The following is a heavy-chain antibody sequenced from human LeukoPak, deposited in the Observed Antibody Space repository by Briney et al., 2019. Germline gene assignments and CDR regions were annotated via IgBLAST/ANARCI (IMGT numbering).Heavy chain of an antibody. CDR2: ISGSGGST. V-gene: IGHV3-23*01. J-gene: IGHJ4*02. CDR1: GFTFSSYA. Sequence: TGGSLRLSCAASGFTFSSYAMSWVRQAPGKGLEWVSAISGSGGSTYYADSVKGRFTISRDNSKNTLYLQMNSLRAEDTAVYYCSRALAGISPFDYWGQGTLVTVSS. CDR3: SRALAGISPFDY. D-gene: IGHD6-19*01.